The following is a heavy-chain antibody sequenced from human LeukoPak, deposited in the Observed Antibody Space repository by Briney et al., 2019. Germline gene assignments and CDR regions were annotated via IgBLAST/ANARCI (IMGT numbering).Heavy chain of an antibody. J-gene: IGHJ3*01. Sequence: PGGSLRLSCAASGFTFDDYGMSWVRQAPGKGLEWVSVIYSGGSTYYADSVKGRFTISRDNSKNTLYLQMNSLRAEDTAVYYCARDPAVWGQGTMVTVSS. CDR3: ARDPAV. CDR2: IYSGGST. CDR1: GFTFDDYG. V-gene: IGHV3-66*01.